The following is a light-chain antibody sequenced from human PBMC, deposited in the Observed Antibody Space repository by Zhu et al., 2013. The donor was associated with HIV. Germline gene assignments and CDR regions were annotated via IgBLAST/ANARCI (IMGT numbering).Light chain of an antibody. Sequence: EIVMTQSPATLSVSPGERATLPCRASQSVSSNLAWYQQKPGQAPRLLIYGASSRATGIPDRFSGSGSGTDFTLTISRLEPEDFAVYYCQQYGTSVYTFGQGTKLEIK. J-gene: IGKJ2*01. CDR2: GAS. CDR1: QSVSSN. CDR3: QQYGTSVYT. V-gene: IGKV3-20*01.